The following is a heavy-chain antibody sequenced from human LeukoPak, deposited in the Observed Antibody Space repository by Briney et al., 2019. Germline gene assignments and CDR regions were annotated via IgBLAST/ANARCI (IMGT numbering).Heavy chain of an antibody. CDR2: IYSGGST. J-gene: IGHJ5*02. CDR3: ARDRTCGGDCYSTWFDP. D-gene: IGHD2-21*02. V-gene: IGHV3-66*01. CDR1: GFTFSSYS. Sequence: PGGSLRLSCAASGFTFSSYSMNWVRQAPGKGLEWVSVIYSGGSTYYADSVKGRFTISRDNSKNTLYLQMNSLRAEDTAVYYCARDRTCGGDCYSTWFDPWGQGTLVTVSS.